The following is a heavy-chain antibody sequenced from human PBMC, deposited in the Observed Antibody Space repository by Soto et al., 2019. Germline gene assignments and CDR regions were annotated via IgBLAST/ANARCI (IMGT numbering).Heavy chain of an antibody. CDR1: GGTFSSYA. Sequence: QVQLVQSGAEVKKPGSSVKVYCKASGGTFSSYAISWVRQASVQGLEWMGGSITIFGTANYAQKFQGRVTITADESTSTAYMELSSLRSDDTVVYYCAVTYSSGWYSDYYGMDVWGQGTTVTVSS. D-gene: IGHD6-19*01. CDR3: AVTYSSGWYSDYYGMDV. J-gene: IGHJ6*02. V-gene: IGHV1-69*01. CDR2: SITIFGTA.